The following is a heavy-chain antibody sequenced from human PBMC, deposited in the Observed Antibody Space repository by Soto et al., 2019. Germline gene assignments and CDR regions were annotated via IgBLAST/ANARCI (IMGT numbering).Heavy chain of an antibody. CDR2: VSTNNADT. CDR1: GCTFTAYG. Sequence: ASVKVSCKTSGCTFTAYGLAWLRQAPGQRPEWMGWVSTNNADTNYAQKFQGRVTMTTETSTRTTYMELRSLRSDDTAVYYCARELNTDPSAYYSFAYWGQGTLVTVSS. CDR3: ARELNTDPSAYYSFAY. J-gene: IGHJ4*02. V-gene: IGHV1-18*01. D-gene: IGHD3-22*01.